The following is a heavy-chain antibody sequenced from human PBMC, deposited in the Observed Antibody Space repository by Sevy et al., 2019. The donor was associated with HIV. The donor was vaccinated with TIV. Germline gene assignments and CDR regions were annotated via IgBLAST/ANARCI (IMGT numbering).Heavy chain of an antibody. Sequence: GGSLRLSCAASGFTFSDYYMSWIRQAPGKGLEWVSYISSSGSTIYYADSVKGRFTISRDNAKNSLYLQMISLRAEDTAVYYCARGLGYCSGGSCYSYYYYGMDVWGQGTTVTVSS. CDR1: GFTFSDYY. J-gene: IGHJ6*02. CDR3: ARGLGYCSGGSCYSYYYYGMDV. D-gene: IGHD2-15*01. V-gene: IGHV3-11*01. CDR2: ISSSGSTI.